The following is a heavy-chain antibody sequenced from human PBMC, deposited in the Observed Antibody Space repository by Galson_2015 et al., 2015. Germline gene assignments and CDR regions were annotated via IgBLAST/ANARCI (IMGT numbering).Heavy chain of an antibody. D-gene: IGHD2/OR15-2a*01. Sequence: SLRLSCAASGFTFSSYAMHWVRQAPGKGLEWVSDISYDGSNKYYADSVKGRFTISRDNSKNTLYLQMNSLRAEDTAVYYCARGPNIRDALDICGPGTMVTVSS. J-gene: IGHJ3*02. V-gene: IGHV3-30*01. CDR3: ARGPNIRDALDI. CDR1: GFTFSSYA. CDR2: ISYDGSNK.